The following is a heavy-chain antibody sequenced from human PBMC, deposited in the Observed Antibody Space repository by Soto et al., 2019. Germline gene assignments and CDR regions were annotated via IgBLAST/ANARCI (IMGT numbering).Heavy chain of an antibody. V-gene: IGHV4-4*07. CDR1: GGSISSYY. Sequence: SETLSLTCTVPGGSISSYYWSWIRQPAGKGLEWIGRIYTSGSTNYNPSLKSRVTMSVDTSKNQFSLKLSSVTAADTAVYYCARACSSNSCYDVFDYWGQGTLVTVSS. CDR3: ARACSSNSCYDVFDY. J-gene: IGHJ4*02. CDR2: IYTSGST. D-gene: IGHD2-2*01.